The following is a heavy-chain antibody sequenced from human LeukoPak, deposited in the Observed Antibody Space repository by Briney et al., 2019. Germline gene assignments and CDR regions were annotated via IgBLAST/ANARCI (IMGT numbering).Heavy chain of an antibody. D-gene: IGHD1-14*01. CDR2: IQNDGANK. Sequence: GGSLRLSCAASGFIFSNHGIHWVRRAPGKGLEWVAFIQNDGANKYYADSVKGRFTISRDNSKNTLYLQMNSLRAEDTAVYYCAKLTLANFDYWGQGTLVTVSS. V-gene: IGHV3-30*02. CDR3: AKLTLANFDY. J-gene: IGHJ4*02. CDR1: GFIFSNHG.